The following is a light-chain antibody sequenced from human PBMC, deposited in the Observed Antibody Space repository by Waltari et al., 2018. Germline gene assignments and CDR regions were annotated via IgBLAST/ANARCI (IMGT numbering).Light chain of an antibody. Sequence: QSALTQPVSVSGSPGQSIAISCTGTSSDVGGYDYVFWYQQHPGKVPKLMIYDVSARPSGFSNRFSGSKSGNTAALTISGLQAEDEADYYCTSFTSSRTYVFGTGTKVTVL. CDR1: SSDVGGYDY. V-gene: IGLV2-14*03. CDR3: TSFTSSRTYV. J-gene: IGLJ1*01. CDR2: DVS.